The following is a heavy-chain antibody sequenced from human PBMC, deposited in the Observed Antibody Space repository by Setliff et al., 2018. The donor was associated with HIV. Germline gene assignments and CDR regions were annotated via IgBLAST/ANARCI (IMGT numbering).Heavy chain of an antibody. CDR1: GSTFSRYG. CDR3: ARDGFRPGYSSGWSDY. CDR2: INAGNGNT. V-gene: IGHV1-3*01. J-gene: IGHJ4*02. D-gene: IGHD6-19*01. Sequence: ASVKVSCKASGSTFSRYGLHWVRQAPGQRLEWMGWINAGNGNTKYSQKFQGRVTITRDTSASTAYMELRSLRSDDTAVYYCARDGFRPGYSSGWSDYWGQGTLVTVSS.